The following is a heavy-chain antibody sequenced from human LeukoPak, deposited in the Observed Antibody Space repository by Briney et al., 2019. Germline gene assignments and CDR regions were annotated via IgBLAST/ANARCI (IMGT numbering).Heavy chain of an antibody. J-gene: IGHJ4*02. CDR3: AKGSSGSRPYYFDH. D-gene: IGHD3-22*01. Sequence: GGSLRLSCAASGFTFSSYAMSWVRQAPGKGPEWVSAITGSGGSTYHADSVEGRITISRDNSKNTLYLQMNCLRGEDTAVYYCAKGSSGSRPYYFDHWGQGTLVTVSS. CDR2: ITGSGGST. CDR1: GFTFSSYA. V-gene: IGHV3-23*01.